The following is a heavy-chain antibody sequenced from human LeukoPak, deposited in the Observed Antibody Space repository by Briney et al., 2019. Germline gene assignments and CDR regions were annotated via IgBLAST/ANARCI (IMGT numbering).Heavy chain of an antibody. CDR3: TRELETSRTGPYEY. CDR1: GFTFTSYA. J-gene: IGHJ4*02. D-gene: IGHD1-14*01. Sequence: GRSLRLSCAASGFTFTSYAMHWVRQAPGKGLEWVAVISYDGNNKFYADFVKGRFTISRDNSKNTLYLEINNLRAEDTAVYYCTRELETSRTGPYEYWGQGTLVTVSS. V-gene: IGHV3-30*04. CDR2: ISYDGNNK.